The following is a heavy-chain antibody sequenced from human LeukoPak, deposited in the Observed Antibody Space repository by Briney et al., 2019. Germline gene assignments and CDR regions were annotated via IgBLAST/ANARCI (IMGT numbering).Heavy chain of an antibody. D-gene: IGHD6-6*01. V-gene: IGHV5-51*01. CDR1: GYSFTSYW. CDR3: ARLAARVGTRRGELDY. J-gene: IGHJ4*02. Sequence: KVSCKASGYSFTSYWIGWVRQMPGKGLEWMGIIYPGDSDTRYSPSFQGQVTISADKSISTAYLQWSSLKASDTAMYYCARLAARVGTRRGELDYWGQGTLVTVSS. CDR2: IYPGDSDT.